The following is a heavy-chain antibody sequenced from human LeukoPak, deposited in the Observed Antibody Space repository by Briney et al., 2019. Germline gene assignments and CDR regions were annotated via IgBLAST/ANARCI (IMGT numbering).Heavy chain of an antibody. V-gene: IGHV3-9*01. CDR1: GFTFDDYA. CDR3: AKEARPYYDFWSGTRHMDV. D-gene: IGHD3-3*01. CDR2: ISWNSGSI. Sequence: GGSLRLSCAASGFTFDDYAMPWVRQAPGKGLEWVSGISWNSGSIGYADSVKGRFTISRDNAKNSLYLQMNSLRAEDTALYYCAKEARPYYDFWSGTRHMDVWGQGTTVTVSS. J-gene: IGHJ6*02.